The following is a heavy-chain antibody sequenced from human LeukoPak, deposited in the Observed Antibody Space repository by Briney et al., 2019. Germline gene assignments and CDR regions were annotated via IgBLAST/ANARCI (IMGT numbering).Heavy chain of an antibody. V-gene: IGHV3-30*02. J-gene: IGHJ4*02. D-gene: IGHD3-3*01. CDR1: GFTFSSYG. CDR3: ARDHYDFWSGYLYYFDY. Sequence: PGGSLRLSCAASGFTFSSYGMHWVRQAPGKGLEWVAFIRYDGSNKYYADSVKGRFTISRDNAKNSLYLQMNSLRAEDTAVYYCARDHYDFWSGYLYYFDYWGQGTLVTVSS. CDR2: IRYDGSNK.